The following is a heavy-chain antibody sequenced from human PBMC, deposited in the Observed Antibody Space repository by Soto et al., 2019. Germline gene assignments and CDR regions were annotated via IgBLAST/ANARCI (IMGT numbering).Heavy chain of an antibody. J-gene: IGHJ4*02. CDR2: ISYDGSNK. Sequence: QVQLVESGGGVVQPGRSLRLSCAASGFTFSSYGMHWVRQAPGKGLEWVAVISYDGSNKYYADSVKGRFTISRDNSKNTLYLQMNSLTAEDTAVYYCAKDPGRHIVVVPAAMPRGYWGQGTLVTVSA. CDR1: GFTFSSYG. CDR3: AKDPGRHIVVVPAAMPRGY. V-gene: IGHV3-30*18. D-gene: IGHD2-2*01.